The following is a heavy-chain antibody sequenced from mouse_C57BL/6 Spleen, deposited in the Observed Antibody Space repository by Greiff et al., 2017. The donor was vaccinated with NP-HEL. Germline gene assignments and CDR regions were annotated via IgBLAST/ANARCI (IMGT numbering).Heavy chain of an antibody. CDR2: INPNNGGT. D-gene: IGHD1-1*01. J-gene: IGHJ2*01. CDR3: AGSYYYGSSYFDY. CDR1: GYTFTDYY. V-gene: IGHV1-26*01. Sequence: EVQLQQSGPELVKPGASVKISCKASGYTFTDYYMNWVKQSHGKSLEWIGDINPNNGGTSYNQKFKGKATLTVDKSSSTAYMELRSLTSEDSAVYYCAGSYYYGSSYFDYWGQCTTLTVSS.